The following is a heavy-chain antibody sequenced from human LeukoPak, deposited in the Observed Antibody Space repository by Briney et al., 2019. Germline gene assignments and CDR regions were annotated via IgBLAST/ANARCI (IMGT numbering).Heavy chain of an antibody. CDR2: ISTSSTTI. V-gene: IGHV3-48*01. J-gene: IGHJ4*02. D-gene: IGHD1-26*01. CDR3: ARVAGSYITPRLDS. CDR1: GFTLETYT. Sequence: GGSPRLSCVVSGFTLETYTMTWVRQAPGKGLEWIAYISTSSTTIYYGDSVKGRFTVSRDNAKNSVFLQMDSLRVEDTAMYYCARVAGSYITPRLDSWGQGTLVAVSS.